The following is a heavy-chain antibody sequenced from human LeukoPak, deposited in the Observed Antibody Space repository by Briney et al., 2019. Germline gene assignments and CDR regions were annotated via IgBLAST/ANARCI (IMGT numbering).Heavy chain of an antibody. CDR2: IIPIFGTA. CDR1: GGTFSSYA. V-gene: IGHV1-69*01. Sequence: SVKVSCKSSGGTFSSYAISWVRQAPGQGLEWMGGIIPIFGTANYAQKFQGRVTITADEPTRTAYMELSSLRSEDTAVYYCAREFPELEHWAFDIWGQGTMVTVSS. CDR3: AREFPELEHWAFDI. D-gene: IGHD1/OR15-1a*01. J-gene: IGHJ3*02.